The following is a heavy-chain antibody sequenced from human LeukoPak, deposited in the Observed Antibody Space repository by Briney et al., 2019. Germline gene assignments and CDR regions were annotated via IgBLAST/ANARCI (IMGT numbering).Heavy chain of an antibody. Sequence: PGGSLTLSCPPAAFSFNEYAMHWVRQAPGRGRDGVAGIWREGSNRLYADSVKGRFTVSRDNPKNTLNLQMDSLRVEDTAVYYSARHGSGRKYFDPLDYWGQGTLVTVSS. CDR1: AFSFNEYA. V-gene: IGHV3-33*08. CDR2: IWREGSNR. J-gene: IGHJ4*02. D-gene: IGHD1-26*01. CDR3: ARHGSGRKYFDPLDY.